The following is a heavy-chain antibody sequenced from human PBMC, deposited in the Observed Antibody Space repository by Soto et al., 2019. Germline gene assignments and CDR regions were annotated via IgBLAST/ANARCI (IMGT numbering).Heavy chain of an antibody. J-gene: IGHJ6*02. CDR2: IYYSGST. CDR3: ARGDYYDSSGYYVGYYYYGMDV. Sequence: SETLSLTCTVSGGSISSYYWSWIRQPPGKGLEWIGYIYYSGSTNYNPSLKSRVTISVDTSKNQFSLKLSSVTAADTAVYYCARGDYYDSSGYYVGYYYYGMDVWGQGTTVTVSS. D-gene: IGHD3-22*01. V-gene: IGHV4-59*01. CDR1: GGSISSYY.